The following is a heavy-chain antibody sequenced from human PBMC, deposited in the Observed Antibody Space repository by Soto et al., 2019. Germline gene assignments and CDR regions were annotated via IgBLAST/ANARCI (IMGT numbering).Heavy chain of an antibody. Sequence: SVEVSCKTSGGSFSSYASRWVRQSPGQGLEWMGGIIPMFGTANYAQKFQGRVTITADESTSTAYMELSSLRSEDTAVYYCARSRANYYDSRGYYYSTFAYWRKGSLVTVSS. CDR2: IIPMFGTA. D-gene: IGHD3-22*01. CDR1: GGSFSSYA. V-gene: IGHV1-69*13. CDR3: ARSRANYYDSRGYYYSTFAY. J-gene: IGHJ4*02.